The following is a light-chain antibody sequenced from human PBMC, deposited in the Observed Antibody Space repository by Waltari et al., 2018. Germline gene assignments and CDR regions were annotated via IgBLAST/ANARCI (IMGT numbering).Light chain of an antibody. V-gene: IGLV1-44*01. J-gene: IGLJ2*01. CDR3: AAWDDSLNGVV. CDR2: SNN. Sequence: QSVLTQPPSASGTPGQRVTISCSGSSSNIGSNTVNWYQQLPGTAPNLLIYSNNQRPSGVPDRFPGSKSGTSAALAIRGLQSEDEADYYCAAWDDSLNGVVFGGGTKLTVL. CDR1: SSNIGSNT.